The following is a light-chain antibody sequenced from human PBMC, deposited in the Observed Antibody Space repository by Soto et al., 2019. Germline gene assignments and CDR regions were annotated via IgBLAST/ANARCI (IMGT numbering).Light chain of an antibody. Sequence: DIQMTQSPSTLSASVGDRVTITCRASQSISRSLVWYQQKPGKAPKILIFDASSLQTGVPSGFSGSGSGTDFTLTISSLQPDDFATYYCQQYNNYPISFGGGTKVEIK. V-gene: IGKV1-5*01. CDR1: QSISRS. CDR3: QQYNNYPIS. J-gene: IGKJ4*01. CDR2: DAS.